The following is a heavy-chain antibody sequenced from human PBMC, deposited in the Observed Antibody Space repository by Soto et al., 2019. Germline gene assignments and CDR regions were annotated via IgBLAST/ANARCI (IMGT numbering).Heavy chain of an antibody. V-gene: IGHV4-31*03. D-gene: IGHD6-13*01. CDR2: IYYSGST. J-gene: IGHJ4*02. CDR3: ARALSTWYYFDY. Sequence: PSETLSLTCTVSGASISSGGYYWGWIRQHPGKGLEWIGYIYYSGSTYYNPSLKSRVAISVDTSKNQFSLKLSSVTAADTAMYYCARALSTWYYFDYWGQGTLVTVSS. CDR1: GASISSGGYY.